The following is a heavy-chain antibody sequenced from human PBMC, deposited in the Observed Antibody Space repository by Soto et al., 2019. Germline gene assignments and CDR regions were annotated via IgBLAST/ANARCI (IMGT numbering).Heavy chain of an antibody. CDR2: ITGSGSTT. J-gene: IGHJ5*02. V-gene: IGHV3-23*01. CDR1: EFTFSSNV. CDR3: AKDFTAYLSSWFHL. D-gene: IGHD6-13*01. Sequence: DVQLLESGGGLVQPGGSLRLSCAASEFTFSSNVMHWVRQAPGKGLEWVSGITGSGSTTFYADSVKGRFTISRDNSKNTLYLHMSSLRAEDTATYYCAKDFTAYLSSWFHLWGQGTLVTVSS.